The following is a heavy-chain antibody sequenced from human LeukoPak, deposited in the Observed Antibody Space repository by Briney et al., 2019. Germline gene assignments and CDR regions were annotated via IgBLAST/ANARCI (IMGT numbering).Heavy chain of an antibody. Sequence: GASVKVSCKASGYTSTSYGISWVRQAPGQGLEWMGWISAYNGNTNYAQKLQGRVTMTTDTSTSTAYMELRSLRSDDTAVYYCANNYYDSSGYPTDAFDIWGQGTMVTVSS. CDR3: ANNYYDSSGYPTDAFDI. CDR2: ISAYNGNT. V-gene: IGHV1-18*04. J-gene: IGHJ3*02. D-gene: IGHD3-22*01. CDR1: GYTSTSYG.